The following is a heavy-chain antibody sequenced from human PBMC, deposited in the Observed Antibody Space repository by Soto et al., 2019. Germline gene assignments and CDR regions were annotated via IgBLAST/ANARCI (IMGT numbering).Heavy chain of an antibody. J-gene: IGHJ6*02. V-gene: IGHV3-33*01. CDR1: EFTFSNYG. D-gene: IGHD3-10*01. CDR3: ARDAEYSGNGMDV. Sequence: QVQLVESGGGVVQPGRSLRLSCAASEFTFSNYGMHWVRQAPGKGLEWVAVILNDGSNRYHADPAKDRFTISRDNSKNTLYLQMNSLRAEDTAVYYCARDAEYSGNGMDVWGQGTTVTVS. CDR2: ILNDGSNR.